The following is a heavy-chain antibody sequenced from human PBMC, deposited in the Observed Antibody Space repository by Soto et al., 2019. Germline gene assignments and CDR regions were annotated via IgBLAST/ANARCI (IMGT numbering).Heavy chain of an antibody. V-gene: IGHV1-69*04. D-gene: IGHD3-10*01. Sequence: QVQLVQSGAEVKKPGSSVKVSCKASGGTFSSYAISWVRQAPGQGLEWMGRIIPILGIANYAQKFQGRVTITADKSTSTAYMELSSLRSEDTAVYYCARDSGDYYGSGRHYDYWGQGTLVTVSS. CDR2: IIPILGIA. J-gene: IGHJ4*02. CDR1: GGTFSSYA. CDR3: ARDSGDYYGSGRHYDY.